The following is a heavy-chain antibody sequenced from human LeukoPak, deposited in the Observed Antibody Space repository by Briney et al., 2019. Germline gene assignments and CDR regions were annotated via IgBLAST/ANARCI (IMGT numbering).Heavy chain of an antibody. CDR1: GFTFSSYA. J-gene: IGHJ1*01. V-gene: IGHV3-23*01. CDR2: ISGSGGST. CDR3: AKDDPRSPYSSGCSDYFQQ. D-gene: IGHD6-19*01. Sequence: GGSRRLSCAASGFTFSSYAMSWVRQAPGKGLNWVSAISGSGGSTYYADSVKGRFTISRDNSTNTLYLQINSLRAEDTAVYYCAKDDPRSPYSSGCSDYFQQWGESTVVTVSS.